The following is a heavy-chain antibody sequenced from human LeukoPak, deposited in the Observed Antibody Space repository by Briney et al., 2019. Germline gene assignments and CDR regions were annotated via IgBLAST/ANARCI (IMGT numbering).Heavy chain of an antibody. D-gene: IGHD2-2*01. CDR3: ARHDCSSTSCYAADY. CDR2: IDPSDSYT. V-gene: IGHV5-10-1*01. J-gene: IGHJ4*02. CDR1: AYSFTTYW. Sequence: GEPLNISCTGSAYSFTTYWIGWVRQMPGKALERMGRIDPSDSYTNYSPSFQGHVTISADKSISTAYLQWSSLKASDTAMYYCARHDCSSTSCYAADYWGQGTLVTVSS.